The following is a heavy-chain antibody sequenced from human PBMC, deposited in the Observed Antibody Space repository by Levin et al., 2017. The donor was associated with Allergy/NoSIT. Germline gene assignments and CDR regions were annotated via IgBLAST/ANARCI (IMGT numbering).Heavy chain of an antibody. CDR2: IHYTGYT. V-gene: IGHV4-59*08. J-gene: IGHJ5*02. CDR1: GGSIRSSY. CDR3: ARSAHVTVIPAAIFAFDP. Sequence: SQTLSLPCTVSGGSIRSSYWSWIRQSPGKRPEWIGYIHYTGYTNYSPSLKSRVTISLDTSKNQFSLKLTSVTAADTAVYSCARSAHVTVIPAAIFAFDPWGQGILVTVSS. D-gene: IGHD2-2*01.